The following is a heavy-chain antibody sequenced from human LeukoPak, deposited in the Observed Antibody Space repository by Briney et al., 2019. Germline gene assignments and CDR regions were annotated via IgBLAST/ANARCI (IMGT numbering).Heavy chain of an antibody. D-gene: IGHD3-22*01. CDR3: AKDSHSSGYYYLVY. CDR1: GFTFSSYG. V-gene: IGHV3-33*06. CDR2: IWYDGSNK. J-gene: IGHJ4*02. Sequence: PGRSLRLSCAASGFTFSSYGMHWVRQAPGKGLEWVAVIWYDGSNKYYADSVKGRFTISRDNSKNTLYLQMNSLRAEDTAVYYSAKDSHSSGYYYLVYWGQGTLVTVSS.